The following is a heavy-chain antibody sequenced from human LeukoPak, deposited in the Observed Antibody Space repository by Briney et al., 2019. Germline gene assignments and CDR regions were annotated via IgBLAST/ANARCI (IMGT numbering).Heavy chain of an antibody. CDR1: GGSISSYY. CDR3: ATGDYGVLFDY. D-gene: IGHD4-17*01. J-gene: IGHJ4*02. CDR2: IYYSGST. Sequence: SETLSLTCTVSGGSISSYYWSWIRQPPGKGLEWIGYIYYSGSTNYNPSLKSRVTISVDTSKNQFSLKLSSVTAADTAVYYCATGDYGVLFDYWGQGTLVTVSS. V-gene: IGHV4-59*12.